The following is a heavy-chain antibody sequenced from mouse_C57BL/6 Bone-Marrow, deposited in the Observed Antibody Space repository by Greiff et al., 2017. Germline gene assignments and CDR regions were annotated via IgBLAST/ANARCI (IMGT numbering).Heavy chain of an antibody. CDR2: IYPRSGNT. Sequence: QVHVKQSGAELARPGASVKLSCKASGYTFTSYGISWVKQRTGQGLEWIGEIYPRSGNTYYNEKFKGKATLTADKSSSTAYMELRSLTSEDSAVYFCARHYGAYWGQGTLVTVSA. V-gene: IGHV1-81*01. D-gene: IGHD1-1*02. J-gene: IGHJ3*01. CDR1: GYTFTSYG. CDR3: ARHYGAY.